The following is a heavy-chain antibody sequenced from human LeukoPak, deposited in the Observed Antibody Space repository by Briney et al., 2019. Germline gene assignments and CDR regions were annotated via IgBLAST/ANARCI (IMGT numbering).Heavy chain of an antibody. J-gene: IGHJ4*02. D-gene: IGHD6-13*01. Sequence: ASVTVSCKASGGTFSSYTISWVRQAPGQGLEWMGRIIPILGIANYAQKFQGRVTITADKSTSTAYMELSSLRSEDTAVYYCASTVTAAGTHHVDYWGQGTLVTVSS. V-gene: IGHV1-69*02. CDR3: ASTVTAAGTHHVDY. CDR2: IIPILGIA. CDR1: GGTFSSYT.